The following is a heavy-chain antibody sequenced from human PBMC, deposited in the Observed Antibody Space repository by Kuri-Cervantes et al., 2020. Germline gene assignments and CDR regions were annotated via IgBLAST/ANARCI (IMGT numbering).Heavy chain of an antibody. CDR1: GYTFTSYG. CDR2: ISAYNGNT. Sequence: ASVKVSCKASGYTFTSYGISWLRQAAGQGLEWMGWISAYNGNTNYAQKFQGRVAMTRDTSTSTVYMELSSLRPEDTAVYYCARDQGDGYNSAVDYWGQGTLVPSPQ. CDR3: ARDQGDGYNSAVDY. D-gene: IGHD5-24*01. J-gene: IGHJ4*02. V-gene: IGHV1-18*01.